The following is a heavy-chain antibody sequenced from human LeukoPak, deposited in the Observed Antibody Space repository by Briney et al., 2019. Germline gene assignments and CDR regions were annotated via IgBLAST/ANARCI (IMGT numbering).Heavy chain of an antibody. J-gene: IGHJ4*02. CDR1: GGSISSSSYY. Sequence: SETLSLTCTVSGGSISSSSYYWGWIRQPPGEGLEWIGSIYYSGSTYYNPSLKSRVTISVDTSKNQFSLKLSSVTAADTAVYYCARVRQPVPLGCDYWGQGTLVTVSS. D-gene: IGHD7-27*01. V-gene: IGHV4-39*07. CDR2: IYYSGST. CDR3: ARVRQPVPLGCDY.